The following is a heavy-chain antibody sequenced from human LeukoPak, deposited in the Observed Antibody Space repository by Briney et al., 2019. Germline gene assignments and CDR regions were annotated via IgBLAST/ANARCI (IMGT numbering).Heavy chain of an antibody. V-gene: IGHV3-30*02. J-gene: IGHJ5*02. CDR1: GFTFSTYG. CDR2: IQFDGSNK. D-gene: IGHD3-10*01. CDR3: AKDPWAYYYGSGSYMGS. Sequence: GESLRLSCAASGFTFSTYGMHWVRQAPGKGLEWVAFIQFDGSNKYYGDSVKGRFIISRDNSKNTLYLQMNSLRTEDTAEYYCAKDPWAYYYGSGSYMGSWGQGTLVTVSS.